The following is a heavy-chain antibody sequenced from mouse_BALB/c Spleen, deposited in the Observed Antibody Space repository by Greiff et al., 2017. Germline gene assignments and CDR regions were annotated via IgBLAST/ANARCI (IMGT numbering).Heavy chain of an antibody. CDR2: IDPENGDT. CDR1: GFNIKDYY. V-gene: IGHV14-4*02. CDR3: NALRPCYAMDY. J-gene: IGHJ4*01. D-gene: IGHD2-12*01. Sequence: EVQLMESGAELVRPGASVKLSCTASGFNIKDYYMHWVKQRPEQGLEWIGWIDPENGDTEYAPKFQGKATMTADTSSNTAYLQLSSLTSEDTAVYYCNALRPCYAMDYWGQGTSVTVSS.